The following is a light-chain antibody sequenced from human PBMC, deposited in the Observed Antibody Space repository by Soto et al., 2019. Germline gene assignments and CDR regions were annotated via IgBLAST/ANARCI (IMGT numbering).Light chain of an antibody. J-gene: IGLJ2*01. Sequence: QSALTQPPSASGSPGQSVTISCTRTSSDVGGYNYVSWYQQHPGKAPKLMIYEVSKRPSGVPDRFSGSKSGNTASLTVSGLQAEDEADYYCSSYAGSPVLFGGGTKLTVL. V-gene: IGLV2-8*01. CDR1: SSDVGGYNY. CDR2: EVS. CDR3: SSYAGSPVL.